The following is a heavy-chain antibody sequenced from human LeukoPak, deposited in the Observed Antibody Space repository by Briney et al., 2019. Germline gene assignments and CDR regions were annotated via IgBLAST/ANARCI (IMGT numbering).Heavy chain of an antibody. CDR2: IYSGGST. J-gene: IGHJ4*02. D-gene: IGHD1-26*01. CDR3: ARGSYYTPQFDY. CDR1: GFTFSDYY. Sequence: GGSLRLSCAASGFTFSDYYMSWVRQAPGKGLEWVSVIYSGGSTYYADSVKGRFTISRDNSKNTLYLQMNSLRAEDTAVYYCARGSYYTPQFDYWGQGTLVTVSS. V-gene: IGHV3-66*01.